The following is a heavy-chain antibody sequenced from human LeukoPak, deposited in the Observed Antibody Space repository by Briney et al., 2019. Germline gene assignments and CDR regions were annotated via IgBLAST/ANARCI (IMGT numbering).Heavy chain of an antibody. J-gene: IGHJ4*02. CDR1: GFTTSNYA. V-gene: IGHV3-23*01. CDR3: AKDIYCGGDCYLRAGDS. Sequence: PGGSLRLSCAASGFTTSNYAMSWVRQAPGRGLEWVSCINDGVGRTFYADAVRGRFTISRDNSQNTLYLHMNSLRAEDTAIYYCAKDIYCGGDCYLRAGDSWGQGTLVTVSS. D-gene: IGHD2-21*02. CDR2: INDGVGRT.